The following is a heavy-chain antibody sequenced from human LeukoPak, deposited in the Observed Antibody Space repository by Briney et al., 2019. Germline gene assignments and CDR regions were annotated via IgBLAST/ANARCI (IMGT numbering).Heavy chain of an antibody. D-gene: IGHD4-23*01. CDR3: ARGYGGNSGSFDY. V-gene: IGHV3-33*01. Sequence: GGSLRLSCAASGFTFSSYGMHWVRQAPGKGLEWVAVIWYDGSNKYYADSVKGRFTISRDSSKNTPYLQMNSLRAEDTAVYYCARGYGGNSGSFDYWGQGTLVTVSS. CDR1: GFTFSSYG. J-gene: IGHJ4*02. CDR2: IWYDGSNK.